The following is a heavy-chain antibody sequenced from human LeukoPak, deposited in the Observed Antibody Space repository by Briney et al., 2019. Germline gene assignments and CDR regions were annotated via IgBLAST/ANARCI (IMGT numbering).Heavy chain of an antibody. CDR1: GGSLNAYY. CDR3: ARDRASTYD. CDR2: IDHNGYT. V-gene: IGHV4-34*01. Sequence: SETLSLTCDVHGGSLNAYYWTWIRQSPGGGLEWIGEIDHNGYTSYNPSLKSRVTISVDTSKKQFFLKLTSMTAADTAVYYCARDRASTYDWGQGILVTVSS. J-gene: IGHJ4*02. D-gene: IGHD5-18*01.